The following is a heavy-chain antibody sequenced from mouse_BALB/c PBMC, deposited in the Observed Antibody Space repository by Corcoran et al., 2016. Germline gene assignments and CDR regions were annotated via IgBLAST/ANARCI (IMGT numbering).Heavy chain of an antibody. CDR3: ANWDWYFDV. J-gene: IGHJ1*01. D-gene: IGHD4-1*01. CDR1: GFNIKDTY. V-gene: IGHV14-3*02. Sequence: EVQLQQSGAELVKPGASVKLSCTASGFNIKDTYMHWVKQRPEQGLEWIGRIDPANGNTKYDPKFQGKATITADTSSNTAYLQLSSLTSEDTPVYYGANWDWYFDVWGAGTTVTVSS. CDR2: IDPANGNT.